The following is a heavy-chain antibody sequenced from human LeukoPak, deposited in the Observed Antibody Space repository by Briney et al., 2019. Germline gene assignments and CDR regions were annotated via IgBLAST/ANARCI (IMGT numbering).Heavy chain of an antibody. CDR1: GGSISTNNW. V-gene: IGHV4-4*02. D-gene: IGHD3-16*01. CDR3: AKSGDYLWDY. CDR2: IYHTGST. J-gene: IGHJ4*02. Sequence: PSGTLSLTCAVSGGSISTNNWWSWVRQPPGKGLEWIGEIYHTGSTNYSPSLRSRVTMSIVKSNNQFSLNLNSVTAADTAVYYCAKSGDYLWDYWGQGTLVTVSS.